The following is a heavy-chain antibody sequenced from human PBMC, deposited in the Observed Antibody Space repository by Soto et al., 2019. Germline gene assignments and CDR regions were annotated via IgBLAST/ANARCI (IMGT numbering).Heavy chain of an antibody. J-gene: IGHJ3*02. D-gene: IGHD3-22*01. Sequence: PSETLSLTCTVSGGSISSYYWSWIRQPPGKGLEWIGYIYYSGSTNYNPSLKSRVTISVDTSKNQFSLKLSSVTAADTAVYYCARGYYYDSSGTTENGAFDIWGQGTMVTVSS. CDR3: ARGYYYDSSGTTENGAFDI. V-gene: IGHV4-59*08. CDR1: GGSISSYY. CDR2: IYYSGST.